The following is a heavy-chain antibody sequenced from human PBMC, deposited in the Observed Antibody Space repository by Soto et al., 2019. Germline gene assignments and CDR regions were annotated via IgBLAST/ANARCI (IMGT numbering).Heavy chain of an antibody. Sequence: GGSLRLSCSASGFIFSTYAMHWVRQAPGKGLEHISAISPNGGSTYYADSVKGRFTIPRDNSKNTLYLQMTSLRAEDTAVYYCVKENLGYCSGGSCYSWYYYGMDVWGQGTTVTVSS. V-gene: IGHV3-64D*06. CDR1: GFIFSTYA. D-gene: IGHD2-15*01. J-gene: IGHJ6*02. CDR2: ISPNGGST. CDR3: VKENLGYCSGGSCYSWYYYGMDV.